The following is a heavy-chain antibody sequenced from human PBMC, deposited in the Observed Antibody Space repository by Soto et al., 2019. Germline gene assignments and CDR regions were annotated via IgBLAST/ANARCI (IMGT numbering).Heavy chain of an antibody. J-gene: IGHJ4*02. CDR2: IYYSGSA. CDR3: AKQVSPMAAGDY. V-gene: IGHV4-39*01. D-gene: IGHD6-19*01. Sequence: NPSETLSLTCTVSGGSFSTSSYYWSWIRQPPGKGLEWIGSIYYSGSAYYNPSLKSRVTISADTPKNQFSLQLSSVTATDTAVFYCAKQVSPMAAGDYRGQGILVTVSS. CDR1: GGSFSTSSYY.